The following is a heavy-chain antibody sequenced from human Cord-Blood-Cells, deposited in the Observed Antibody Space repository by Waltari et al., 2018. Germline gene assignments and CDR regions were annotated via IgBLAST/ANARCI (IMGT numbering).Heavy chain of an antibody. V-gene: IGHV3-30*02. CDR3: AKEWGKNELAFDY. CDR2: IRYDGSNK. J-gene: IGHJ4*02. CDR1: GFTFSCYG. Sequence: QVQLVESGGGVVQPGGSLRLSCAASGFTFSCYGMHWARQAPGKGLEWVAFIRYDGSNKYYADSVKGRFTISRDNSKNTLYLQMNSLRAEDTAVYYCAKEWGKNELAFDYWGQGTLVTVSS. D-gene: IGHD6-6*01.